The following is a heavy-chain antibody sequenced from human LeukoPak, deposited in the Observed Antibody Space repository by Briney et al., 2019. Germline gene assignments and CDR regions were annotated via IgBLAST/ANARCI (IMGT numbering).Heavy chain of an antibody. CDR2: INPSGGST. CDR1: GYTFTSYD. V-gene: IGHV1-46*01. D-gene: IGHD6-19*01. J-gene: IGHJ6*02. CDR3: ARDLGPRGWSKNRNYYGMDV. Sequence: ASVKVSCKASGYTFTSYDISWVRQAPGQGLEWMGIINPSGGSTSYAQKFQGRVTMTRDTSTSTVYMELSSLRSEDTAVYYCARDLGPRGWSKNRNYYGMDVWGQGTTVTVSS.